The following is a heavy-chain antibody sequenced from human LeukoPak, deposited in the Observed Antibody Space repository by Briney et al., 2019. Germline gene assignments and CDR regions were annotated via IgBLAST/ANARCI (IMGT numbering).Heavy chain of an antibody. CDR2: IYSGGST. CDR1: GFTVSSDS. J-gene: IGHJ6*03. V-gene: IGHV3-53*01. D-gene: IGHD2-2*03. Sequence: GGSLRLSCTVSGFTVSSDSMSWVRQAPGKGLEWVSFIYSGGSTHYSDSLKGRFTISRDNAKNSVFLQMNSLRAEDTAVYYCARDGYCSSTSCPLRGYMDVWGKGTTVTISS. CDR3: ARDGYCSSTSCPLRGYMDV.